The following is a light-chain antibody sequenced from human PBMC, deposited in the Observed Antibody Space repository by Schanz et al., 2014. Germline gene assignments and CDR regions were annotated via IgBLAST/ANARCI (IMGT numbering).Light chain of an antibody. Sequence: DIQMTQSPSTLSASVGDRVTITCRASQSISSWLAWYQQKPGKAPKLLIYKASSLESGVPSRFSGSGSGKEFTLTISSLQPDDFATYYCQQYNSSYTFGQGTKLEIK. CDR2: KAS. J-gene: IGKJ2*01. CDR1: QSISSW. CDR3: QQYNSSYT. V-gene: IGKV1-5*03.